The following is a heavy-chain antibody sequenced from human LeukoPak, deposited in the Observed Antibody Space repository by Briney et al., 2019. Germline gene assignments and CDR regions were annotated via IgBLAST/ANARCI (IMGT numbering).Heavy chain of an antibody. D-gene: IGHD6-19*01. J-gene: IGHJ5*02. CDR3: ARCYSIAVAGSDH. CDR2: ISGSGGYT. Sequence: PGGSLRLSCAASGFTFSSYAVSWVRQAPGKGLEWVSAISGSGGYTYYADSVKGRFTISRDNSKNTLYLQMNSLRAEDTAVYYCARCYSIAVAGSDHWGQGTLVTVSS. V-gene: IGHV3-23*01. CDR1: GFTFSSYA.